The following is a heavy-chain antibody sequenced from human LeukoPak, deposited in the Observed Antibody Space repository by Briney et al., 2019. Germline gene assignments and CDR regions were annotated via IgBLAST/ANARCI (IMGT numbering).Heavy chain of an antibody. J-gene: IGHJ4*01. D-gene: IGHD3-10*01. CDR1: GDSITSGSYF. V-gene: IGHV4-61*02. CDR3: ARDIASGSGKYYFDY. Sequence: SQTLSLTCTVSGDSITSGSYFWSWIRQPAGKGLEWIGRLYPSGSTDYNPSLKSRVTVLADTSKNQFSLNLSSVTAADTAVYFCARDIASGSGKYYFDYWGHGTLVSVSS. CDR2: LYPSGST.